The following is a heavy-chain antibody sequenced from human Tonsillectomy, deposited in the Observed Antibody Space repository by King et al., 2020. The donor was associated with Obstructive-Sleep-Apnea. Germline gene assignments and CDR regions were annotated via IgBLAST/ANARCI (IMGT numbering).Heavy chain of an antibody. CDR2: IYCDDDN. Sequence: TLKESGPTLVKPTQTLTLTCTVSGFSLSTSGVGVGWIRQPPGKALEWLTLIYCDDDNRYSPSLKSRLTITKDTSNNQVVLTMTNMDPVDTATYYCAHRPDDSSGPGYFDLWGRGTLVTVSS. V-gene: IGHV2-5*02. CDR3: AHRPDDSSGPGYFDL. CDR1: GFSLSTSGVG. J-gene: IGHJ2*01. D-gene: IGHD3-22*01.